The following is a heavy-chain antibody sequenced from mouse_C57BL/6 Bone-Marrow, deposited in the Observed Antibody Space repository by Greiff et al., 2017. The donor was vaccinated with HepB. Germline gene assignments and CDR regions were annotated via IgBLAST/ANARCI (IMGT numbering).Heavy chain of an antibody. Sequence: VQLQQPGAELVKPGASVKLSCKASGYTFTSYWVHWVKQRPGQGLEWIGMIHPNSGSTNYNEKFKSKATLTVDKSSSTAYMQLSSLTSEDSAVYYCSSYYYGSSYVWYFDVWGTGTTVTVSS. CDR2: IHPNSGST. CDR3: SSYYYGSSYVWYFDV. V-gene: IGHV1-64*01. D-gene: IGHD1-1*01. CDR1: GYTFTSYW. J-gene: IGHJ1*03.